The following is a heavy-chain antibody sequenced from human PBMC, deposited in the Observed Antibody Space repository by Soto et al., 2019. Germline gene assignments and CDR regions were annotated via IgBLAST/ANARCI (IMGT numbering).Heavy chain of an antibody. CDR2: ITGSGGST. Sequence: EVQLLESGGGLVQPGGSLRLSCAASGFTFSSYAMSWVRQAPGKGLEWVSGITGSGGSTYYADSVKGRFTISRDKSKNTLYLQMNSLRAEDTAVYYCARGYCGCGSCYSPFDWGQGTLVTVSS. CDR3: ARGYCGCGSCYSPFD. J-gene: IGHJ4*02. V-gene: IGHV3-23*01. CDR1: GFTFSSYA. D-gene: IGHD2-15*01.